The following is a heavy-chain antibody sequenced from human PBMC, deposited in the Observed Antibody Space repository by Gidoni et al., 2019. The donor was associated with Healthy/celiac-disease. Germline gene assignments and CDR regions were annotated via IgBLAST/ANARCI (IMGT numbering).Heavy chain of an antibody. Sequence: EVQLVESGGGLVKPGGSLRLSCAASGFTFSNAWMSWVRQAPGKGLEWVGRIKSKTDGGTTDYAAPVKGRFTISRDDSKNTLYLQMNSLKTEDTAVYYCTTEYCSSTSCPTGTFDYWGQGTLVTVSS. D-gene: IGHD2-2*01. CDR1: GFTFSNAW. CDR2: IKSKTDGGTT. CDR3: TTEYCSSTSCPTGTFDY. V-gene: IGHV3-15*01. J-gene: IGHJ4*02.